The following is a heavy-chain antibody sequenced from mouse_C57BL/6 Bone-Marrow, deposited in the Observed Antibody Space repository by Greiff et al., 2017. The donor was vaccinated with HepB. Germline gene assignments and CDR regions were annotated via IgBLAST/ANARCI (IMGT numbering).Heavy chain of an antibody. D-gene: IGHD1-1*01. V-gene: IGHV1-64*01. Sequence: VQLQQSGAELVKPGASVKLSCKASGYTFTSYWMHWVKQRPGQGLEWIGMIHPNSGSTNYNEKFKSKATLTVDKSSSTAYMQLSSLTSEDSAVYYCARDYYVSTLYFDVWGTGTTVTFSS. CDR2: IHPNSGST. CDR1: GYTFTSYW. J-gene: IGHJ1*03. CDR3: ARDYYVSTLYFDV.